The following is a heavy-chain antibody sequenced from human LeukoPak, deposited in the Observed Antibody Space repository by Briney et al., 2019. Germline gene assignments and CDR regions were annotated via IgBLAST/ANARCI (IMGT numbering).Heavy chain of an antibody. D-gene: IGHD3-10*01. J-gene: IGHJ4*02. V-gene: IGHV1-2*02. Sequence: ASVKVSCTASGYTFTGYYMHWVRQAPGQGLEWMGWINPNSGGTNYAQKFQGRVTMTRDTSISTAYMELSRLRSDDTAVYYCAREFADGRGFDYWGQGTLVTVSS. CDR3: AREFADGRGFDY. CDR2: INPNSGGT. CDR1: GYTFTGYY.